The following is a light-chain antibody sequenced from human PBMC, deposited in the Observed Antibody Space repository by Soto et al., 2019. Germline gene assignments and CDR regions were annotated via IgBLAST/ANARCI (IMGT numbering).Light chain of an antibody. Sequence: QSALTQPASVSGSPGQSITISCTGTSSDVGGYNYVTWYQHHPGKTPKPMIYEVSNRPSGVSNRYSGSKSGNSSTLTISGLQAEDEADYYCSSYTSSSTRVFGGGTKFTVL. CDR2: EVS. CDR3: SSYTSSSTRV. CDR1: SSDVGGYNY. V-gene: IGLV2-14*01. J-gene: IGLJ3*02.